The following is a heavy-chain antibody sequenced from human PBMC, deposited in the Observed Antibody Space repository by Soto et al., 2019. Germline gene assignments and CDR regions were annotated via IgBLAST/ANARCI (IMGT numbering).Heavy chain of an antibody. CDR3: ARDQTTYFFES. J-gene: IGHJ4*02. D-gene: IGHD1-1*01. V-gene: IGHV1-46*01. CDR2: FDPSGAGT. CDR1: GNIFTSYY. Sequence: QVQLVQSGPEVKKPGASVKISCEASGNIFTSYYIHWVRQAPGQGLQWMGIFDPSGAGTNYAHKFEGRVTMTWYTSTSTVYLELRSLTSDDTAVYYCARDQTTYFFESWGQGTLVIVSS.